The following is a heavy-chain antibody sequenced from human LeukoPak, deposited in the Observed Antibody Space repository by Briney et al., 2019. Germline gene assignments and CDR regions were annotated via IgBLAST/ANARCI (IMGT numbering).Heavy chain of an antibody. CDR3: ARGDSSSSGVYFDY. D-gene: IGHD6-6*01. CDR1: GGSISSYY. V-gene: IGHV4-59*01. CDR2: IYYSGST. Sequence: PSETLSLTCTVSGGSISSYYWSWIRQPPGKGLEWIGYIYYSGSTNYNPSLKSRVTISVDTSKNQFSLKLSSVTAADTAVYYCARGDSSSSGVYFDYWGQGTLVTVSS. J-gene: IGHJ4*02.